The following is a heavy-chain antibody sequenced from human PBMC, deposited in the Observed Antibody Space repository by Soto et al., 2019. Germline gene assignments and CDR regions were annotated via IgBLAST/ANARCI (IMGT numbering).Heavy chain of an antibody. CDR2: ISSSSSYI. J-gene: IGHJ3*02. D-gene: IGHD1-26*01. CDR3: AREFGSGSYFSPSAFDI. CDR1: GFTFSSYS. V-gene: IGHV3-21*01. Sequence: PGGSLRLSCAASGFTFSSYSMNWVRQAPGKGLEWVSSISSSSSYIYYADSVKGRFTISRDNAKNSLYLQMNSLRDEDTAVYYCAREFGSGSYFSPSAFDIWGQGTMVTVSS.